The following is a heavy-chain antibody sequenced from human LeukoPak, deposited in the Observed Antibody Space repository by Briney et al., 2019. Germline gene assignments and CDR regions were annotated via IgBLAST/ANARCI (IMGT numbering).Heavy chain of an antibody. CDR2: INHSGST. J-gene: IGHJ4*02. V-gene: IGHV4-34*01. Sequence: SETLSLTCAVYGGSFSGYYWSWIRQPPGKGLEWIGEINHSGSTNYNPPLKSRVTISVDTSKNQFSLKLSSVTAADTAVYYCARVGDSSGYYFNPVYYFDYWGQGTLVTVSS. CDR1: GGSFSGYY. D-gene: IGHD3-22*01. CDR3: ARVGDSSGYYFNPVYYFDY.